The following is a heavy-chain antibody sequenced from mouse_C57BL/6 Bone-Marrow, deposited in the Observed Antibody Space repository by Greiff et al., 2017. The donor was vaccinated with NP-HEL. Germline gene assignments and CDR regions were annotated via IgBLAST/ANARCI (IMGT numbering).Heavy chain of an antibody. Sequence: ESGPGLVKPSQSLSLTCSVTGYSITSGYYWNWIRQFPGNKLEWMGYISYDGSNNYNPSLKNRISITRDTSKNQFFLKLNSVTTEDTATYYCAREDYGNPYAMDYWGQGTSVTVSS. CDR2: ISYDGSN. D-gene: IGHD2-1*01. J-gene: IGHJ4*01. V-gene: IGHV3-6*01. CDR3: AREDYGNPYAMDY. CDR1: GYSITSGYY.